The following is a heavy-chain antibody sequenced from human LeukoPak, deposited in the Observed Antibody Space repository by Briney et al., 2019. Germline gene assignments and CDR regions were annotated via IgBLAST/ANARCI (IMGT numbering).Heavy chain of an antibody. D-gene: IGHD1-26*01. V-gene: IGHV1-18*01. J-gene: IGHJ4*02. CDR2: ISAYNGNT. CDR1: GYTFTSYG. CDR3: ARDGARVSESN. Sequence: ASVKVSCKASGYTFTSYGISWVRQAPGQGLEWMGWISAYNGNTNYAQKFQGRVTMTRDTSISTAYMELSRLRSDDTAVYYCARDGARVSESNWGQGTLVTVSS.